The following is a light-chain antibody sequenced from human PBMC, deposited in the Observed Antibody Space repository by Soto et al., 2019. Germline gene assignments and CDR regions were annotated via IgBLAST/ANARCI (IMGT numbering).Light chain of an antibody. CDR2: GAS. CDR3: QQYNNWPPYT. CDR1: QSVSSN. V-gene: IGKV3-15*01. J-gene: IGKJ2*01. Sequence: EIVMTQSPATLSVSPGERATLSCRASQSVSSNLAWYQQKPGQAPRLLIYGASTRATGIPATFSGSGSGTEFTLTISSLQSEYFAVYYCQQYNNWPPYTFGQGTKLEIK.